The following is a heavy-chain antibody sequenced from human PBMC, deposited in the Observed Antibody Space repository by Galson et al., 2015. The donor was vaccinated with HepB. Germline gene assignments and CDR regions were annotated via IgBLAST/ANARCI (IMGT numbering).Heavy chain of an antibody. CDR3: ARAPAEGYFDL. J-gene: IGHJ2*01. CDR2: LYYSGST. V-gene: IGHV4-30-4*07. Sequence: TLSLTCAVSGDSISSVGYSWSWIRQPPGKGLECIGSLYYSGSTYYNPSLKSRLTISVDTSKNQFSLRLSSVTAADTAVYYCARAPAEGYFDLWDRGTLVTVSS. CDR1: GDSISSVGYS.